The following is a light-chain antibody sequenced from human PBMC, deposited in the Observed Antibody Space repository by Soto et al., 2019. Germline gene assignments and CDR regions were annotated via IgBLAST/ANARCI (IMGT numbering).Light chain of an antibody. V-gene: IGLV2-8*01. CDR2: EVF. J-gene: IGLJ1*01. CDR1: SNDIGAYNY. Sequence: QPVLTQPPSASGSPRQSGSISCTGTSNDIGAYNYVSWYQQHPGKAPKLLIYEVFRRPSGVPDRFSGSRSGNTASLTVSGLQPEDEADYYCSSYAGRETGVFGTGTKVTVL. CDR3: SSYAGRETGV.